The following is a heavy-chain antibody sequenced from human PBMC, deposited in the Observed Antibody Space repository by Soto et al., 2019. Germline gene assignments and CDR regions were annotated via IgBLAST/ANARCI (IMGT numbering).Heavy chain of an antibody. V-gene: IGHV2-26*01. Sequence: QVTLKESGPVLVKPTETLTLTCTVSGFSLSNARMGVSWFCRPPGKALEWLEHIFSNDEKSYSTSLKSRLTITNDTCKSQVVLTMTNMDPVDKDTDYCARIGGPYYCYGMDVWGQGTTVPVSS. J-gene: IGHJ6*02. CDR3: ARIGGPYYCYGMDV. CDR2: IFSNDEK. D-gene: IGHD3-16*01. CDR1: GFSLSNARMG.